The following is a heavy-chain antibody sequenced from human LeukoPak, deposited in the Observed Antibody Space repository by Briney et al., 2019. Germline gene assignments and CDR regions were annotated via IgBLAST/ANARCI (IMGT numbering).Heavy chain of an antibody. CDR2: IYHSGST. V-gene: IGHV4-38-2*01. CDR3: ASLSGTTLSDAFDI. D-gene: IGHD1-7*01. J-gene: IGHJ3*02. Sequence: PSETLSLTCAVSGYSISSGYYWGWIRQPPGKGLDWIGSIYHSGSTYYNPSLKSRVTISVDTSKNQFSLKLSSVTAADTAVYYCASLSGTTLSDAFDIWGQGTMVTVSS. CDR1: GYSISSGYY.